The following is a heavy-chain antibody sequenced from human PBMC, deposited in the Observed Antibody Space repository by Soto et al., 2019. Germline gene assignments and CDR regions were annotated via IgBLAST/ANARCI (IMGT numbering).Heavy chain of an antibody. CDR3: ARDCQSVVVTASLDP. CDR2: INAGNGNT. V-gene: IGHV1-3*01. Sequence: QVQLVQSGAEVKKPGASVKVSCKASGYTFTSYAMHWVRQAPGQRLEWMGWINAGNGNTKYSQKFPGRVTLTRDTSASTGYMELSSLRSEDTAVYYCARDCQSVVVTASLDPWGQGTLVTVSS. J-gene: IGHJ5*02. D-gene: IGHD2-21*02. CDR1: GYTFTSYA.